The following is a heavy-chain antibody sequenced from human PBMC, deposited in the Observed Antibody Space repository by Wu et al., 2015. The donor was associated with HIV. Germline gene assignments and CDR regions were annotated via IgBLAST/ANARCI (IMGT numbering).Heavy chain of an antibody. Sequence: QVQLVQSGAEVKKPGASVKVSCKASGYTFTGYYMHWVRQAPGQGLEWMGWINPNSGGTNYAQKFQGRVTMTRDTSISTAYMELSSLTSDDTAVYYCASSSFIIGGELTYGMDVRGAKGPRSTVS. D-gene: IGHD2-21*01. V-gene: IGHV1-2*02. CDR2: INPNSGGT. CDR3: ASSSFIIGGELTYGMDVR. CDR1: GYTFTGYY. J-gene: IGHJ6*02.